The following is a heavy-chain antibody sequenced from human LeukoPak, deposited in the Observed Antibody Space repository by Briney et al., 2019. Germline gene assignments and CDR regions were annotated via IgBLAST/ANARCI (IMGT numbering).Heavy chain of an antibody. D-gene: IGHD6-19*01. CDR3: ARDSYSSGWYCYNY. CDR1: GFTVSSNY. CDR2: ISSSSSYI. J-gene: IGHJ4*02. Sequence: GGSLRLSCAASGFTVSSNYMNWVRQAPGKGLEWVSSISSSSSYIYYADSVKGRFTISRDNAKNSLYLQMNSLRAEDTAVYYCARDSYSSGWYCYNYWGQGTLVTVSS. V-gene: IGHV3-21*01.